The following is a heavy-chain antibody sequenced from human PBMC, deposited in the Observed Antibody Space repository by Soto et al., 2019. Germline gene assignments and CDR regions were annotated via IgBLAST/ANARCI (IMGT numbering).Heavy chain of an antibody. J-gene: IGHJ6*02. CDR2: ISAGGDST. Sequence: EVQLLESGGGLVQPGGSLRLSCAASGFTFSSYAMNWVRQAPGKGLEWVSGISAGGDSTYYADSVKGRFTISRDNSKNPVYLQRNSRRAEETAVYYCAKAGAGEAGGIYYRYGLDVWGQGTTVTVSS. CDR1: GFTFSSYA. D-gene: IGHD3-10*01. V-gene: IGHV3-23*01. CDR3: AKAGAGEAGGIYYRYGLDV.